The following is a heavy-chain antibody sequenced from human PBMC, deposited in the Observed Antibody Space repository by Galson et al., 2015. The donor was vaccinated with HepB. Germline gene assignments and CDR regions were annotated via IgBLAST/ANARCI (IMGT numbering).Heavy chain of an antibody. CDR3: ARVARFLEWFDY. CDR2: IYYSGST. J-gene: IGHJ4*02. CDR1: GGSISSGDYY. V-gene: IGHV4-30-4*01. Sequence: TLSLTCTVSGGSISSGDYYWSWIRQPPGKGLEWIGYIYYSGSTYYNPSLKSRVTISVDTSKNQFSLKLSSVTAADTAVYYCARVARFLEWFDYWGQGTLVTVSS. D-gene: IGHD3-3*01.